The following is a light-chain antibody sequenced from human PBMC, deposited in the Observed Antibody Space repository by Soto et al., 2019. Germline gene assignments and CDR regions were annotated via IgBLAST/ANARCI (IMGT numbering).Light chain of an antibody. CDR3: QQYLT. CDR2: GAS. Sequence: EIVMTQSPATLSVSPGERATLSCRASQSVSSNLAWYQQKPGQAPRLLIYGASTRATGIPDRFSGSGSGTDFTLTISRLEPEDFAAYFCQQYLTFGQGTKVDI. CDR1: QSVSSN. J-gene: IGKJ1*01. V-gene: IGKV3-15*01.